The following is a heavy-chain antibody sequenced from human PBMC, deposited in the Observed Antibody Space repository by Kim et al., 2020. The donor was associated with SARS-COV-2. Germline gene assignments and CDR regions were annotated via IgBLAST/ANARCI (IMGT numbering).Heavy chain of an antibody. Sequence: GGSLRLSCAASGFTVSSNYMSWVRQAPGKGLEWVSVIYSGGSTYYADSVKGRFTISRDNSKNTLYLQMNSLRAEDTAVYYCARETFGRSTESWGQGTLVTVSS. CDR2: IYSGGST. J-gene: IGHJ5*02. V-gene: IGHV3-66*02. CDR3: ARETFGRSTES. D-gene: IGHD3-10*01. CDR1: GFTVSSNY.